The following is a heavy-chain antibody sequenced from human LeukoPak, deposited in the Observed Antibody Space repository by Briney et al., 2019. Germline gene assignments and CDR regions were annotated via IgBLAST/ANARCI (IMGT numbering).Heavy chain of an antibody. CDR2: ISGNGGAT. D-gene: IGHD2-21*02. V-gene: IGHV3-23*01. J-gene: IGHJ3*02. CDR3: ARRGGGGDWGDFDI. Sequence: GGSLRLSCAASGFTFSSYATGWVRQAPGKGLEWVSAISGNGGATYYADSVKGRFSISRDNSKNTLYLDMNSLRGDDTAVYYCARRGGGGDWGDFDIWGQGTMVTVSS. CDR1: GFTFSSYA.